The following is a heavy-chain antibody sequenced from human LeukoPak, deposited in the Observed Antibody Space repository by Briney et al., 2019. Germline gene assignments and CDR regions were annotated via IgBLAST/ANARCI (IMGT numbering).Heavy chain of an antibody. V-gene: IGHV4-34*01. CDR1: GGSFSGYY. CDR2: INHSGST. Sequence: PSETLSLTCAVSGGSFSGYYWSWIRQPPGKGLEWIGEINHSGSTNYNPSLKSRVTISVDTSKNQFSLKLSSVTAADTAVYYCASTHVTMVRGIIDYWGQGTLVTVSS. CDR3: ASTHVTMVRGIIDY. D-gene: IGHD3-10*01. J-gene: IGHJ4*02.